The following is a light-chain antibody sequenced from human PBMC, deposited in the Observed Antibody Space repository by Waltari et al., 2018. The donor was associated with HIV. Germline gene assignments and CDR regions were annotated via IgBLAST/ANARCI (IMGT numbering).Light chain of an antibody. V-gene: IGKV1D-13*01. CDR1: QGISSA. Sequence: AIQLTQSPPSLSASVGDSVTITCRVSQGISSALAWYQQRPGKPPNLLIYDASTLEGGVPSRFSGSGSGTDFTLTISSLQPEDSATYYCQQFNHYPPLFGGGTKVAI. CDR3: QQFNHYPPL. CDR2: DAS. J-gene: IGKJ4*01.